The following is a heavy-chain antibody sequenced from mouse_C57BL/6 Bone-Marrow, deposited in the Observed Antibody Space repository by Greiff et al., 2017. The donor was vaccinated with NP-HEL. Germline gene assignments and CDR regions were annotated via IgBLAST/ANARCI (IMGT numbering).Heavy chain of an antibody. CDR1: GFTFSSYA. V-gene: IGHV5-4*03. D-gene: IGHD2-3*01. CDR2: ISDGGSYT. J-gene: IGHJ3*01. Sequence: EVKLVESGGGLVKPGGSLKLSCAASGFTFSSYAMSWVRQTPEKRLEWVGTISDGGSYTYYPDNVKGRFTISRDNAKNNLYLQMSHLKSYDTAMYYCASYDGYYSWFAYWGQGTLVTVSA. CDR3: ASYDGYYSWFAY.